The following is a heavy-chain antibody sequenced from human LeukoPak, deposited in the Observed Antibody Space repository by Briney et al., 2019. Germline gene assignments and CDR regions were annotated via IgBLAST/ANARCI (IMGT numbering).Heavy chain of an antibody. Sequence: SDALYLPCTVSRGSIISYYWSWVRQPPGNGLEWIVYVYYSGSTNYTPSLKSRVTISVDRSKNQISLKLSSVTAADTAMYYCAREGMEYGDHWDYWGQGTLVSVSS. CDR2: VYYSGST. J-gene: IGHJ4*02. D-gene: IGHD4-17*01. V-gene: IGHV4-59*01. CDR1: RGSIISYY. CDR3: AREGMEYGDHWDY.